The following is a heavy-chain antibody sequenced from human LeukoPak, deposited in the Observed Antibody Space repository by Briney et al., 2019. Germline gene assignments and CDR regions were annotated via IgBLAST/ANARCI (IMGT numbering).Heavy chain of an antibody. CDR2: INPDSGGT. D-gene: IGHD5-18*01. Sequence: ASVKVSCKASGYTFTGYYMHWVRQAPGQGLEWMGWINPDSGGTNYAQKFQGRVTMTRDTSISTAYMELTRLRSDDTAVYYCASGGLYSYGLQEGSGRGSSHDYWGQGTLVTVSS. CDR1: GYTFTGYY. CDR3: ASGGLYSYGLQEGSGRGSSHDY. V-gene: IGHV1-2*02. J-gene: IGHJ4*02.